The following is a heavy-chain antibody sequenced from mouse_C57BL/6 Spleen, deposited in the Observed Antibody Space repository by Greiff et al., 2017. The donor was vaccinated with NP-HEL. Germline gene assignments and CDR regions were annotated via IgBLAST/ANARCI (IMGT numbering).Heavy chain of an antibody. CDR2: INPNNGGT. Sequence: VQLQQSGPELVKPGASVKISCKASGYTFTDYYMNWVKQSHGKSLEWIGDINPNNGGTSYNQKFKGKATLTVDKSSSTAYMELRSLTSEDSAVYYCARHYYGNYWGQGTTLTVSS. J-gene: IGHJ2*01. CDR3: ARHYYGNY. D-gene: IGHD2-1*01. V-gene: IGHV1-26*01. CDR1: GYTFTDYY.